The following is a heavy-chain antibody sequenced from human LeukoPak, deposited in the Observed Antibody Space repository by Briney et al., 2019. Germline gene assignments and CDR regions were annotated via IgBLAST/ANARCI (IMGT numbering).Heavy chain of an antibody. V-gene: IGHV4-34*01. Sequence: SETLSLTCAVYGGSFSGYYWSWIRQPPGKGLEWIGEINHSGSTNYNPSLKSRVTISVDTSKNQFSLKLSSVTAADTAVYYCARGGGFSRFLDYWGQGTLVTVSS. D-gene: IGHD3-3*01. J-gene: IGHJ4*02. CDR1: GGSFSGYY. CDR2: INHSGST. CDR3: ARGGGFSRFLDY.